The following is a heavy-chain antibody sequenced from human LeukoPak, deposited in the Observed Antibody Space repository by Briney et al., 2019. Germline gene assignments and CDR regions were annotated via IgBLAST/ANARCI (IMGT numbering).Heavy chain of an antibody. CDR2: IYYSGST. V-gene: IGHV4-59*01. CDR1: GGSISSYY. D-gene: IGHD2-15*01. CDR3: ASCSGGSCYSDY. Sequence: SETLSLTCTVSGGSISSYYWSWIRQPPGKGLEWIGYIYYSGSTNYNPSLKSRVTISVDTSKNQFSLKLSSVTAADTAVYYCASCSGGSCYSDYWGQGTLVTVSS. J-gene: IGHJ4*02.